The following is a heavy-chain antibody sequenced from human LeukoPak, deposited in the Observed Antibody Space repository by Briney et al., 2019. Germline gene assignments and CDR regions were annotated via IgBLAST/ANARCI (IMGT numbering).Heavy chain of an antibody. CDR3: ARQKNTAMVTLFDY. D-gene: IGHD5-18*01. V-gene: IGHV4-59*08. Sequence: RPSETLSLTCTVSGGSISSYYWSWIRQPPGKGLEWIGYIYYSGSTNYNPSLKSRVTISVDTSKNQFSLKLSSVTAADTAVYYCARQKNTAMVTLFDYWGQGTLVTVSS. J-gene: IGHJ4*02. CDR1: GGSISSYY. CDR2: IYYSGST.